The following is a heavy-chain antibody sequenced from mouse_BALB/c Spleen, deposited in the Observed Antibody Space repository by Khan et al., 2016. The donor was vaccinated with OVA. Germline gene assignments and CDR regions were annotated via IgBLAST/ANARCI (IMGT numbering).Heavy chain of an antibody. J-gene: IGHJ3*01. D-gene: IGHD1-1*01. Sequence: QIQLVQSGPELKKPGEAVKISCKASGYTFTNYGMNWVKQAPGKALKWMGWINTYTGEPTYADDFKGRVAFSLATSASTAYLQINNLKNEDMATYFCARGLNYYGSWFAYWGQGTLVTVSA. CDR2: INTYTGEP. CDR1: GYTFTNYG. CDR3: ARGLNYYGSWFAY. V-gene: IGHV9-1*02.